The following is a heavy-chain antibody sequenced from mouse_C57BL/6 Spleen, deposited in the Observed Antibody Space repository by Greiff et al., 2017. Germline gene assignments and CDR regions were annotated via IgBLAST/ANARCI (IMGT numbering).Heavy chain of an antibody. CDR3: ARSYYSNYVGAMDY. CDR2: ICPGSGST. Sequence: QVQLQQPGAELVKPGASVKMSCKASGFTFTSYWITWVKQTPVQGLEWIANICPGSGSTNYNEKFKSKVTLSVDTSSSTAYMQLSSLTSEDSAVYYCARSYYSNYVGAMDYWGQGTSVTVSS. D-gene: IGHD2-5*01. V-gene: IGHV1-55*01. J-gene: IGHJ4*01. CDR1: GFTFTSYW.